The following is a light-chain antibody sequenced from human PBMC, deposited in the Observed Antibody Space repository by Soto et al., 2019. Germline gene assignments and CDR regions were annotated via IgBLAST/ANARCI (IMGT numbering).Light chain of an antibody. CDR2: DDS. CDR1: NIGRKS. CDR3: QVWDSSSDQYV. Sequence: SNELTQPPSVSVAPGQTAKIICGGNNIGRKSVHWYQQKPGQAPVVVVYDDSERPSGIPERFSGSNSGNTATLTISRVEAGDEADYYCQVWDSSSDQYVFGTGTKVTVL. J-gene: IGLJ1*01. V-gene: IGLV3-21*02.